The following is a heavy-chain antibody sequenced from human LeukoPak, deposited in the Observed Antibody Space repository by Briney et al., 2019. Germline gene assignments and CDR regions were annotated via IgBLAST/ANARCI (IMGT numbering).Heavy chain of an antibody. V-gene: IGHV3-74*01. J-gene: IGHJ4*02. D-gene: IGHD6-19*01. CDR1: GFTFSSYW. CDR3: ARAGTAVRLGMGFDS. Sequence: GGSLRLSCAASGFTFSSYWMHWVRQAPGKGLVWVSRINIDGSSTSYADSVKGRFPILRDNAKNTVYLQMNSLRAGDTAIYYCARAGTAVRLGMGFDSWGQGTLVTVSS. CDR2: INIDGSST.